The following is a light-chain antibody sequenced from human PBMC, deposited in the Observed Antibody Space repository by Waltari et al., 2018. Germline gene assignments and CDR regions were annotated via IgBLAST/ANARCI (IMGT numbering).Light chain of an antibody. CDR2: AAS. CDR1: QGISSY. V-gene: IGKV1-8*01. J-gene: IGKJ1*01. Sequence: AIRITQSPSSLSASTGDRVTITCLASQGISSYLAWYQQKPGKAPKLLIYAASTLQSGVPSRFSGSGSGTDFTLTISCLQSEDFATYYCQQYYSYPPTFGQGTKVEIK. CDR3: QQYYSYPPT.